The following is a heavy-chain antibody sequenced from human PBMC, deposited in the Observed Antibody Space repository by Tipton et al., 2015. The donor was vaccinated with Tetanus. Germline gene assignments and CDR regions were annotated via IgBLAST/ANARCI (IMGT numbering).Heavy chain of an antibody. Sequence: QSGAEVKKPGASVKVSCKASGYSFDTYWIAWVRQMPGKGLEGMGIIYPGDSDTRYSPYFQGHVTMSADKSMNTAYLQWSSLKASVTAMYYCARLHLRTFASSSGYWGQGSLVTVSS. D-gene: IGHD6-6*01. CDR2: IYPGDSDT. V-gene: IGHV5-51*01. CDR1: GYSFDTYW. J-gene: IGHJ4*02. CDR3: ARLHLRTFASSSGY.